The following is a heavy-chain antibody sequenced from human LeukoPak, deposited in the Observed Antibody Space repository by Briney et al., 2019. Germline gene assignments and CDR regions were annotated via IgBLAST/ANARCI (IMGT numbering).Heavy chain of an antibody. CDR1: GFTFSDYS. D-gene: IGHD5-12*01. V-gene: IGHV3-30*02. J-gene: IGHJ4*02. CDR2: IRYDGNNK. CDR3: ASGSGYGKATDY. Sequence: GGSLRLSCAASGFTFSDYSMHWVRQAPGKGLNWVAFIRYDGNNKYYADSVKGRFTISRDNSKNMLYLEMNSLSTEDTAVYYCASGSGYGKATDYWGQGTLVTVSS.